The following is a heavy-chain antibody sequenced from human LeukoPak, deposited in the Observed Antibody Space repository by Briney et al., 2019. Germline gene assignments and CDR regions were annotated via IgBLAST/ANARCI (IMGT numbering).Heavy chain of an antibody. CDR3: ARLLGYSYDY. CDR2: ISSSSSYI. D-gene: IGHD5-18*01. J-gene: IGHJ4*02. Sequence: GESLRLSCAASGFTFSSYSMNWVRQAPGKGLEWVSSISSSSSYIYYADSVKGRFTISRDNAKNSLYPQMNSLRAEDTAVYYCARLLGYSYDYWGQGTLVTVSS. V-gene: IGHV3-21*01. CDR1: GFTFSSYS.